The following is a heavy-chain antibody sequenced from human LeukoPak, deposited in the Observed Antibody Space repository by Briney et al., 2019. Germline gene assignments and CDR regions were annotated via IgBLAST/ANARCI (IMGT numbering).Heavy chain of an antibody. CDR3: AKNRWGSVATPDS. CDR2: IRYDGSNK. CDR1: GFIFNTYV. J-gene: IGHJ4*02. D-gene: IGHD5-12*01. V-gene: IGHV3-30*02. Sequence: GGSLRLSCAASGFIFNTYVMHWVRQAPGKGLEWLAFIRYDGSNKNYADSVKGRFTISRDNTKNSLYLQMNSLAIEDTAIYYCAKNRWGSVATPDSWGQGTVVTVSS.